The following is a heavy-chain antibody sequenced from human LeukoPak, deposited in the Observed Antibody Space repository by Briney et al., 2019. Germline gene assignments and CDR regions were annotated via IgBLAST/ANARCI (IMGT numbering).Heavy chain of an antibody. V-gene: IGHV4-59*01. CDR3: ASSVDTGYYYYYGMDV. CDR1: GGSISSYY. Sequence: SETLSLTCTVSGGSISSYYWSWIRQPPGKGLEWIGYIYYSGSTNYNPSLKSRVTISVDTSKNQFSLKLSSVTAADTAVYYCASSVDTGYYYYYGMDVWGQGTTVTVSS. D-gene: IGHD5-18*01. J-gene: IGHJ6*02. CDR2: IYYSGST.